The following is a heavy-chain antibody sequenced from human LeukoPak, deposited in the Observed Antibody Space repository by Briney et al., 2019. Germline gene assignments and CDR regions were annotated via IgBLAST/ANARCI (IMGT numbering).Heavy chain of an antibody. CDR1: GGTFISYA. CDR3: ARCGYIGEFDY. Sequence: SVKVSCKASGGTFISYAISWVRQAPGQGLEWMGRIIPILGIANYAQKFQGRVTITADKSASTAYMELSSLRSEDTAVYYCARCGYIGEFDYWGQGTLVTVSS. J-gene: IGHJ4*02. D-gene: IGHD3-22*01. CDR2: IIPILGIA. V-gene: IGHV1-69*04.